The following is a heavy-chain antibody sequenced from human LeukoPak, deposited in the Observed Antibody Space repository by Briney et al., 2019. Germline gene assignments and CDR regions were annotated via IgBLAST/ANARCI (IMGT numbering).Heavy chain of an antibody. V-gene: IGHV1-2*02. J-gene: IGHJ4*02. CDR2: INPNSGDT. CDR1: GYTLTDYY. CDR3: ARVAERHLDYYFDY. D-gene: IGHD6-25*01. Sequence: GASVKVSCKASGYTLTDYYMHWVRQAPGQGLEWMGWINPNSGDTNSAQKFQGRVTMTRDTSTTTAYMELRSLRSDDTAVYYCARVAERHLDYYFDYWGQGTLVTVSS.